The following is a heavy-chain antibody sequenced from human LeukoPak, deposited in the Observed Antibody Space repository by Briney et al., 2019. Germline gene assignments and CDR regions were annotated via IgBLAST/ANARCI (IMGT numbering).Heavy chain of an antibody. CDR1: GFTFSSYS. CDR3: AKDPRSYFDFWAD. V-gene: IGHV3-23*01. D-gene: IGHD3-3*01. Sequence: PGGSLRLSCAASGFTFSSYSMNWVRQAPGKGLEWVSAISGSGGTTYYADSVKGRFTISRDNSKNTLYLQMNSLRAEDTAVYYCAKDPRSYFDFWADWGQGTLVTVSS. CDR2: ISGSGGTT. J-gene: IGHJ4*02.